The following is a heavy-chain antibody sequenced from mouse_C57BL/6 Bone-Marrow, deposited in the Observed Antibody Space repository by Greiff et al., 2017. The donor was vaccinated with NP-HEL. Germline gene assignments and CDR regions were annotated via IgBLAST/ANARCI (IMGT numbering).Heavy chain of an antibody. CDR2: ISSGGSYT. CDR1: GFTFSSYG. CDR3: ARQLRPLYAMDY. V-gene: IGHV5-6*01. Sequence: VQLQQSGGDLVKPGGSLKLSCAASGFTFSSYGMSWVRQTPDKRLEWVATISSGGSYTYYPDSVKGRFTISRDNAKNTLYLQMSSLKSEDTAMYYCARQLRPLYAMDYWGQGTSVTVSS. D-gene: IGHD3-2*02. J-gene: IGHJ4*01.